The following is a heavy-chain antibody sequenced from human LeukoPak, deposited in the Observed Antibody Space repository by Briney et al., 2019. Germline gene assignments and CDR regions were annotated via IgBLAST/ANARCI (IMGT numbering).Heavy chain of an antibody. CDR3: ARARYYYYYMDV. CDR2: MNPNSGNT. V-gene: IGHV1-8*01. CDR1: GYTFTSYD. Sequence: GASVKVSCKASGYTFTSYDINWVRQATGQGLEWMGWMNPNSGNTGYAQKFQRRVTMTRNTSISTAYTELSSLRSEDTAVYYCARARYYYYYMDVWGKGTTVTVSS. J-gene: IGHJ6*03.